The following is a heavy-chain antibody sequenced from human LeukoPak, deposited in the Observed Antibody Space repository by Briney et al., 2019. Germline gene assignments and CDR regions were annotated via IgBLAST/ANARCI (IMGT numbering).Heavy chain of an antibody. CDR1: GFTFSSYA. CDR2: ITATSSST. CDR3: AKDFWSGYYSGYFDY. V-gene: IGHV3-23*01. D-gene: IGHD3-3*01. Sequence: GGSLRLSCAASGFTFSSYAMSWVRQAPGKGLEWVSAITATSSSTYDADSVKGRFTISRDNSKNTLYLQMNSLRAEDTAVYYCAKDFWSGYYSGYFDYWGQGTLVTVSS. J-gene: IGHJ4*02.